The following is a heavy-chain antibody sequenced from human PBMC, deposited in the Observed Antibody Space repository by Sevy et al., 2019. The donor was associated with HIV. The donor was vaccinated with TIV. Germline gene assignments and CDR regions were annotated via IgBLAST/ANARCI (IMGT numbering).Heavy chain of an antibody. CDR1: GDSISGYY. D-gene: IGHD1-7*01. CDR2: IFYSRST. V-gene: IGHV4-59*01. Sequence: SETLSPTCTVSGDSISGYYWNWIRQPPGKGLEWIGYIFYSRSTTYNPSLKSRVTISKDTSKNQFSLKLTSVTAADTAVYYCARGDPELFYGMDVWGQGTTVTVSS. J-gene: IGHJ6*02. CDR3: ARGDPELFYGMDV.